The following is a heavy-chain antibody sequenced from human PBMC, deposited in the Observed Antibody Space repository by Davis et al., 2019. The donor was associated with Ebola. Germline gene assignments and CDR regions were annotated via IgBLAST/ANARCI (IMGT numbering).Heavy chain of an antibody. Sequence: PSETLSLTCTVSGGSISSHYWSWIRQPPGKGLEWIGYIYYSGSTNYNPSLKSRVTISVDTSKNQFSLKLSSVTAADTAVYYCARGTPQGIVVVPAAQGTFDYWGQGTPVTVSS. CDR3: ARGTPQGIVVVPAAQGTFDY. J-gene: IGHJ4*02. CDR1: GGSISSHY. D-gene: IGHD2-2*01. V-gene: IGHV4-59*11. CDR2: IYYSGST.